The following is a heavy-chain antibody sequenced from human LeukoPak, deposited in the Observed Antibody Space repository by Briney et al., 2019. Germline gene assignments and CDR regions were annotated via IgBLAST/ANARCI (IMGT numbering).Heavy chain of an antibody. CDR2: IYSGGST. D-gene: IGHD6-13*01. J-gene: IGHJ4*02. CDR3: ARLFGAAGRQFDY. V-gene: IGHV3-53*04. CDR1: GFTVSSNY. Sequence: GGSLRLSCAASGFTVSSNYMSWVRQAPGKGLAWVAVIYSGGSTYYADSVKGRFTISRHNSKTTLYLQMNSLRAEDTAVYYCARLFGAAGRQFDYWGQGTLVTVSS.